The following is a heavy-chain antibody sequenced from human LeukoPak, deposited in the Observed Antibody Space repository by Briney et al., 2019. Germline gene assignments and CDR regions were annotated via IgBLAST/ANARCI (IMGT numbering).Heavy chain of an antibody. V-gene: IGHV1-18*01. D-gene: IGHD2-8*01. Sequence: ASVKVSCKASGYTLSEYGISWVRQAPGQGLEWLGWITTYNGEKIYSQKFQGRVTMTTDTSSGTYYMELRNLRSDDTAIYYCARDCSNGVCYPRDYWGQGTLVIVSS. J-gene: IGHJ4*02. CDR1: GYTLSEYG. CDR2: ITTYNGEK. CDR3: ARDCSNGVCYPRDY.